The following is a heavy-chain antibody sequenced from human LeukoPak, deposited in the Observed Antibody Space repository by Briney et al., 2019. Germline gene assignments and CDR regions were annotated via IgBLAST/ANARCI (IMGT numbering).Heavy chain of an antibody. CDR2: IYPGDSDT. CDR1: GYTFSNYW. CDR3: ARVPYSIWSMDY. Sequence: GEPLKISCKSSGYTFSNYWIGWVRQMPGKGLEWMGIIYPGDSDTRYSPSFEGQVSISADKSISTAYLQWSSLKASDTAMYYCARVPYSIWSMDYWGQGTLVTVSS. J-gene: IGHJ4*02. D-gene: IGHD6-6*01. V-gene: IGHV5-51*01.